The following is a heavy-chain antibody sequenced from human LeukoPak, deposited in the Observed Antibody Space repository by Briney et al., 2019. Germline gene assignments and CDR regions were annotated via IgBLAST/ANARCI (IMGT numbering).Heavy chain of an antibody. V-gene: IGHV3-48*01. J-gene: IGHJ4*02. D-gene: IGHD2-15*01. CDR3: AKDFDIVVVVAAPAFDY. CDR2: IDSSSSTI. Sequence: PGGSLTLSCAVSGFPFITYNMNWVRQAPGKGLEWVSYIDSSSSTIYYADSVKGRFTVSRDNSKNTLYLQMNSLRPEDTAVYYCAKDFDIVVVVAAPAFDYWGQGTLVTVSS. CDR1: GFPFITYN.